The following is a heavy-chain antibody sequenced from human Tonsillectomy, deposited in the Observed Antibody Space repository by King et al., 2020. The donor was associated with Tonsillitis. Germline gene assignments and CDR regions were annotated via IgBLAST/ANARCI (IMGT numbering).Heavy chain of an antibody. CDR3: AREVRLGMSYFDY. CDR1: GYSISSGYS. D-gene: IGHD6-13*01. CDR2: IYHSGST. V-gene: IGHV4-38-2*02. Sequence: QLQESGPGLVKPSETLSLTCAVSGYSISSGYSCGWIRHPPGEGVEWIGSIYHSGSTYYNPSLKSRVTISLDTPKNQFSLKLTSVTSADTAMDYCAREVRLGMSYFDYWGQGTLVTVSS. J-gene: IGHJ4*02.